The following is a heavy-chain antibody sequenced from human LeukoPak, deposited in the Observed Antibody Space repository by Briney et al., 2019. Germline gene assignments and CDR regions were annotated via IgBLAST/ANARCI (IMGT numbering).Heavy chain of an antibody. CDR2: ISRSSSYI. V-gene: IGHV3-21*01. CDR1: GFTFSNYS. CDR3: ARGGDITMVRGVISY. Sequence: GGSLRLSCAASGFTFSNYSMNWVRQAPGKGLEWVSSISRSSSYIYFTDSVKGRFIISRDNAKNSLYLQMNNLRAEDTAVYYCARGGDITMVRGVISYWGQGTLVTVSS. J-gene: IGHJ4*02. D-gene: IGHD3-10*01.